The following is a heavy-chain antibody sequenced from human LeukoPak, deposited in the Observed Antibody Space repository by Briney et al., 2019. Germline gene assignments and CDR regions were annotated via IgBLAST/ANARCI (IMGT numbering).Heavy chain of an antibody. V-gene: IGHV1-46*01. CDR3: ARGPYASGYVNPVLSYWYFDL. J-gene: IGHJ2*01. D-gene: IGHD3-10*01. CDR1: GYTFTSYY. CDR2: INPSGGST. Sequence: ASVKVSCKASGYTFTSYYMHWVRQAPGQGLEWMGIINPSGGSTSYARKFQGRVTMTRDTSTSTVYMELSSLRSEDTAVYYCARGPYASGYVNPVLSYWYFDLWGRGTLVTVSS.